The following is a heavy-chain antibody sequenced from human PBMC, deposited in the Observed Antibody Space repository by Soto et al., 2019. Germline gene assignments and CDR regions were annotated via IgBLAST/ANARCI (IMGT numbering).Heavy chain of an antibody. CDR2: ISASGGGT. Sequence: GGSLRLSCAASGFTFSGYAMSWVRQAPGKGLEWVSAISASGGGTYYADSVKGRFTISRGNSKGTLYLQMGSLRAEDTAVYYCAKAVSSSWRPFDYWGQGTLVTVSS. D-gene: IGHD6-13*01. CDR1: GFTFSGYA. J-gene: IGHJ4*02. CDR3: AKAVSSSWRPFDY. V-gene: IGHV3-23*01.